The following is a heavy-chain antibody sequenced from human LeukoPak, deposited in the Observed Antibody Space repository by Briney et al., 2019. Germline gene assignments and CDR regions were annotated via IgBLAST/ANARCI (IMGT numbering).Heavy chain of an antibody. CDR2: ISSSSSYI. CDR1: GFTFDDYA. J-gene: IGHJ4*02. CDR3: ATYRWD. V-gene: IGHV3-21*01. Sequence: GGSLRLSCVASGFTFDDYAMHWVRQAPGKGLEWVSSISSSSSYIYYADSVKGRFTISRDNAKNSLYLQMNSLRAEDTAVYYCATYRWDWGQGTLVTVSS. D-gene: IGHD2-2*02.